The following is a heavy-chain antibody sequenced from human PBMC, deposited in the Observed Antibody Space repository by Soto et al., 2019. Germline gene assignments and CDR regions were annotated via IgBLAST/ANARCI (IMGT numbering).Heavy chain of an antibody. CDR3: ARDPVTHSSSWNGDCYYYGMDV. V-gene: IGHV1-18*01. CDR2: ISAYNGNT. D-gene: IGHD6-13*01. Sequence: ASVKVSCKASGYTFTSYGISWVRQAPGQGLEWMGWISAYNGNTNYAQKLQGRVTMTTDTSTSTAYMELRSLRSDDTAVYYCARDPVTHSSSWNGDCYYYGMDVWGQGTTVTVSS. CDR1: GYTFTSYG. J-gene: IGHJ6*02.